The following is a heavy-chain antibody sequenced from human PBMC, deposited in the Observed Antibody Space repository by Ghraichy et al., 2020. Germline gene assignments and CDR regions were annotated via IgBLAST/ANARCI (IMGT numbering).Heavy chain of an antibody. V-gene: IGHV3-21*01. J-gene: IGHJ5*02. D-gene: IGHD1-1*01. CDR3: ARDRSPGWKKTNWFDP. CDR1: GFTFSSYS. CDR2: ISSSSSYI. Sequence: GGSLRLSCAASGFTFSSYSMNWVRQAPGKGLEWVSSISSSSSYIYYADSVKGRFTISRDNAKNSLYLQMNSLRAEDTAVYYCARDRSPGWKKTNWFDPWGQRTLVTVSS.